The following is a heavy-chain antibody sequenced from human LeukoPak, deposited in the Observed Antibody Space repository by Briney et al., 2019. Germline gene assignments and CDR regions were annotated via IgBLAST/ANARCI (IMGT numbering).Heavy chain of an antibody. V-gene: IGHV4-59*10. J-gene: IGHJ3*02. CDR2: IYTSGST. CDR3: ASGGTSGAFDI. D-gene: IGHD2-2*01. Sequence: SETLSLTCAVYGGSFSGYYWSWIRQPAGKGLEWIGRIYTSGSTNYNPSLKSRVTMSVDTSKNQFSLKLSSVTAADTALYYCASGGTSGAFDIWGQGTMVTVSS. CDR1: GGSFSGYY.